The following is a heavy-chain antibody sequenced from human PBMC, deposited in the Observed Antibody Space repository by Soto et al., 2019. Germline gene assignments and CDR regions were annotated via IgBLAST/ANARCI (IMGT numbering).Heavy chain of an antibody. CDR1: GGYSSSGGGH. D-gene: IGHD4-17*01. V-gene: IGHV4-31*02. Sequence: SETLSLPRTVSGGYSSSGGGHWSWIRQHPGKGLEWIGYIYYIGSTYYNPSLKSRVTISIDTSNKHLSLHLSSVTAADTAVYYCARQKVSRFYGEVAFFDYLGLGTLVTVSS. CDR2: IYYIGST. J-gene: IGHJ4*02. CDR3: ARQKVSRFYGEVAFFDY.